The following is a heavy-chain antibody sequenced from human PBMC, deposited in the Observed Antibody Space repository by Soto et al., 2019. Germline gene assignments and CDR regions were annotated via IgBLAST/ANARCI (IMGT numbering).Heavy chain of an antibody. D-gene: IGHD3-22*01. Sequence: GGSLRLSCAASGFTFSSYTMSWVRQAPGKGLEWVSAISGSGGSTYYADSVKGRFTISRDNSKNTLYLQMNSLRAEDTAVYYCAKNWLTVYYYYGMDVWGQGTTVTVSS. J-gene: IGHJ6*02. V-gene: IGHV3-23*01. CDR2: ISGSGGST. CDR3: AKNWLTVYYYYGMDV. CDR1: GFTFSSYT.